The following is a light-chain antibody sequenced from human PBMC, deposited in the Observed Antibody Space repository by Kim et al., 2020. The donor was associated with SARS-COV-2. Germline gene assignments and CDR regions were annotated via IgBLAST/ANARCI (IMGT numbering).Light chain of an antibody. CDR3: QAWDSSTAV. CDR1: KLGDKY. CDR2: QHT. Sequence: VCPGQTASISCSGRKLGDKYTTWYQQRPGQSPVLVIYQHTKRPSGIPERFSGSNSGNTATLTISGTQAMDEADYYCQAWDSSTAVFGGGTQLTVL. J-gene: IGLJ3*02. V-gene: IGLV3-1*01.